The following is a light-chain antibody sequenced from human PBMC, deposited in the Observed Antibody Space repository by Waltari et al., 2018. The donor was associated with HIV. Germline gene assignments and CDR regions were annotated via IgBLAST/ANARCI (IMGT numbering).Light chain of an antibody. CDR2: DND. J-gene: IGLJ2*01. Sequence: QFVLTQPPSLSAAAGQKVTISCPGSNSNIETNFVCWYQQHAGAAPRLLIYDNDKRPSGIPERFSGSKSGTSATLGITGLQTGDEADYYCAAWDNSLYSEVFGGGTKLTAL. CDR3: AAWDNSLYSEV. V-gene: IGLV1-51*01. CDR1: NSNIETNF.